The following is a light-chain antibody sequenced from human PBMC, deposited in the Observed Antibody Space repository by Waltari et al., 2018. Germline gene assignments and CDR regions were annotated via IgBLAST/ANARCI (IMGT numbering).Light chain of an antibody. CDR3: QQYDHLPLT. V-gene: IGKV1-33*01. J-gene: IGKJ4*01. Sequence: DIQMTQSPSSLSASIGDRVTFTCQASQDISNFLNWYKQKPWGAPKLVIYAASNLETGVQCRFVVSGSGTLFTFTISSLQPEDIATFYCQQYDHLPLTFGGGTKVQIK. CDR2: AAS. CDR1: QDISNF.